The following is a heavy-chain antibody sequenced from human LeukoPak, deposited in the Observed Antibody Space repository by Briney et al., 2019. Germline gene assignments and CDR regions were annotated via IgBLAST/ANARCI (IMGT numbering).Heavy chain of an antibody. CDR1: GFTFSSYA. CDR3: AKAQSKVAPAARMFDP. CDR2: ISASGGTT. J-gene: IGHJ5*02. D-gene: IGHD2-2*01. V-gene: IGHV3-23*01. Sequence: GGSLRLSCAAFGFTFSSYAMSWVRQAPGKGLEWVSTISASGGTTYYADSVKGRFTISRDNSKNTLYLQMNSLRAEDTAVYYCAKAQSKVAPAARMFDPWGQGTLVTVSS.